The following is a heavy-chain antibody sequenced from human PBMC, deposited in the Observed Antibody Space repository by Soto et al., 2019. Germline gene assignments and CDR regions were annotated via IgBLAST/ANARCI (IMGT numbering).Heavy chain of an antibody. V-gene: IGHV1-18*04. Sequence: ASVKVSCKASGYTFTGYYMHWVRQAPGQGLEWMGWISAYNGNTNYAQKLQGRVTMTTDTSTSTAYMELRSLRSDDTAVYYCARDLSYGNFDYWGQGTLVTVSS. D-gene: IGHD4-17*01. J-gene: IGHJ4*02. CDR1: GYTFTGYY. CDR3: ARDLSYGNFDY. CDR2: ISAYNGNT.